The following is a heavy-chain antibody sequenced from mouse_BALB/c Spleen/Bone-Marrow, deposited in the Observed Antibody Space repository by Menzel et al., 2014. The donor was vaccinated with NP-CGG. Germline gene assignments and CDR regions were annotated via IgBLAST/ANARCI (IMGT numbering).Heavy chain of an antibody. CDR2: IWGGGST. D-gene: IGHD1-1*01. CDR1: GFSLTSYG. V-gene: IGHV2-2*01. J-gene: IGHJ4*01. CDR3: GRNLLLRRDRDY. Sequence: QVQLQQSGPGLVQPSQSLSITSTVSGFSLTSYGVHWVRPSPGKGLEWLGVIWGGGSTDYNAAFISRLTISKDNYKNQVFLKMNSLQADDTATYYCGRNLLLRRDRDYRGQGTSVTVSS.